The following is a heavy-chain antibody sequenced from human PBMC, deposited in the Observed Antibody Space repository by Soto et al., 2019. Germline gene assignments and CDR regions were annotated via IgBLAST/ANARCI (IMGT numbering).Heavy chain of an antibody. D-gene: IGHD3-22*01. CDR3: AVSYDTDDYSYAY. CDR2: IYHGGSP. J-gene: IGHJ4*02. CDR1: GGSISSSNW. Sequence: QVQLQESGPGLVKPSGTLSLTCVVSGGSISSSNWWSWVRQTPRKALEGIGEIYHGGSPNYHPSLESRGSMSLDKSNNPFSLTLPSVTAADTAFYFCAVSYDTDDYSYAYWCRGILVTVS. V-gene: IGHV4-4*02.